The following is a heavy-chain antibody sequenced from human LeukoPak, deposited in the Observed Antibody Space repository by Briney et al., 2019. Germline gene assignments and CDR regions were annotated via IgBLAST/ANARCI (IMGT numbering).Heavy chain of an antibody. J-gene: IGHJ5*02. CDR1: GYPFNGYY. V-gene: IGHV1-2*02. CDR2: VNPNNGDT. CDR3: ARDLADDFDSSAINWFDP. D-gene: IGHD3-22*01. Sequence: ASVKVSCKASGYPFNGYYLHWVRQAPGQGLEWMGWVNPNNGDTNYAEKFEARVTMTRDTSINTAYMELTSLRSDDTAVYYCARDLADDFDSSAINWFDPWGPGTLVTASS.